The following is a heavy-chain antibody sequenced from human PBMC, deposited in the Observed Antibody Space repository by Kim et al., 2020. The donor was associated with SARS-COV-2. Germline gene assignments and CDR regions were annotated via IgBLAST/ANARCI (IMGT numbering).Heavy chain of an antibody. D-gene: IGHD6-13*01. V-gene: IGHV4-39*01. J-gene: IGHJ6*03. CDR3: ARQGQQLVLPYYYYYMDV. Sequence: KSRVTISVDTSKTQFSLKLSSVTAADTAVYYCARQGQQLVLPYYYYYMDVWGKGTTVTVSS.